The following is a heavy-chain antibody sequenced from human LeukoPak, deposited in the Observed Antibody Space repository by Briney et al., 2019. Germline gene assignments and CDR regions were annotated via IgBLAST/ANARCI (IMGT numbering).Heavy chain of an antibody. CDR2: IDHDGRT. J-gene: IGHJ5*02. V-gene: IGHV4-34*01. D-gene: IGHD1-7*01. Sequence: PLETLSLTCAVYGGSFSGYYWSWIRQSPGKGLEWIGEIDHDGRTNYNPSLKSRVTISADTSRNQFFLKVRSVTAADTAVYYCARGGITGTTCWFDPWGQGTQVTVSS. CDR3: ARGGITGTTCWFDP. CDR1: GGSFSGYY.